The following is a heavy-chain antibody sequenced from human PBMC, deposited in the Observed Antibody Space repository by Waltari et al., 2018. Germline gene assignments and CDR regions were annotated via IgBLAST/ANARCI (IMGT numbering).Heavy chain of an antibody. CDR3: AKDKVAAVGY. V-gene: IGHV3-23*01. CDR2: ISGSGGST. J-gene: IGHJ4*02. CDR1: GSPFSSSA. D-gene: IGHD6-13*01. Sequence: EVQLLESGGGLVQPGGSLRLSCAASGSPFSSSAMSWVRQAPGKGLEWGSAISGSGGSTYYADSVKGRFTISRDNSKNTLYLQMNSLRAEDTAVYYCAKDKVAAVGYWGQGTLVTVSS.